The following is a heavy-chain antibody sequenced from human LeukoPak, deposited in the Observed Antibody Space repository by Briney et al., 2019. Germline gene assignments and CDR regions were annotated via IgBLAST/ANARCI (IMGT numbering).Heavy chain of an antibody. J-gene: IGHJ4*02. CDR1: GFTFSSYW. CDR2: ISGSGGST. D-gene: IGHD3-16*02. V-gene: IGHV3-23*01. CDR3: AKVWGLSNYFDY. Sequence: GGSLRLSCAASGFTFSSYWMHWVRQAPGKGLEWVSAISGSGGSTYYADSVKGRFTISRDNSKNTLYLQMNSLRAEDTAVYYCAKVWGLSNYFDYWGQGTLVTVSS.